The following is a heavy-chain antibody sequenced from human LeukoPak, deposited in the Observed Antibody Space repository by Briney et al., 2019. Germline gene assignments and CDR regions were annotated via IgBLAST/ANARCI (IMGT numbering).Heavy chain of an antibody. CDR3: ARDGGPEFGELLGGIDY. CDR2: IYTSGST. J-gene: IGHJ4*02. Sequence: PSETLSLTCTVSGCSISSYYRSWIRQPAGKGLEWIGRIYTSGSTNYNPSLRSRVTMSVDTSKNQFSLKLSSVTAADTAVYYCARDGGPEFGELLGGIDYWGQGTLVTVSS. V-gene: IGHV4-4*07. D-gene: IGHD3-10*01. CDR1: GCSISSYY.